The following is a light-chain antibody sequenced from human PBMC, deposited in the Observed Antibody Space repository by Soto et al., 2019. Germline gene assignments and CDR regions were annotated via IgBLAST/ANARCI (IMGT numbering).Light chain of an antibody. J-gene: IGKJ1*01. CDR3: QQYGSSPWT. Sequence: EIMLSQSPGTLSLSPGDRATLSCRASQIVRSNSLAWYQQKPGQPPRLXIYDASSRPPGIPDRFSGSGSGTDFTLTISRLEPEDFAVYYCQQYGSSPWTFGQGTKVDIK. CDR2: DAS. CDR1: QIVRSNS. V-gene: IGKV3-20*01.